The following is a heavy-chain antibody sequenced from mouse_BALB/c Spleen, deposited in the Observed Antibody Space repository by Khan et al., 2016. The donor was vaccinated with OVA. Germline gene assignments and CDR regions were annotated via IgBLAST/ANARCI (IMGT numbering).Heavy chain of an antibody. CDR1: GYTFTNYI. CDR3: ARDYGSSFWFAY. J-gene: IGHJ3*01. D-gene: IGHD1-1*01. Sequence: VQLKQSGPELVKPGASVKMSCKASGYTFTNYIIHWVKQKPGQGLEWIGYINPHNDGTKYNEKFKGKATLTSDKSSSTAYMEHSGLTSEDSAVYYCARDYGSSFWFAYWGQGTLVTVSA. CDR2: INPHNDGT. V-gene: IGHV1S136*01.